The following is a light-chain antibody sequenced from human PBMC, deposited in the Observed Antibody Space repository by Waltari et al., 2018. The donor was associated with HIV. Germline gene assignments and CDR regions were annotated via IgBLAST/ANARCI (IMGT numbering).Light chain of an antibody. CDR1: SSDVGGSNY. CDR2: EVS. J-gene: IGLJ2*01. CDR3: SSYISSSTLL. V-gene: IGLV2-14*01. Sequence: QSALTQPASVSGSPGQSITISCTGTSSDVGGSNYVSWYQQHPGKAPKLMIYEVSKRPSGGSKRFSGSKSGNTASLTISGLQAEDEADYYCSSYISSSTLLFGGGTKLTVL.